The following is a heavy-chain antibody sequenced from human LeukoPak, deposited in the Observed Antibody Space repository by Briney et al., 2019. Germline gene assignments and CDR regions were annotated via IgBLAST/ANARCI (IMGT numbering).Heavy chain of an antibody. J-gene: IGHJ4*02. CDR1: GYTFTSYG. Sequence: ASVKVSCKASGYTFTSYGISWVRQAPGQGLEWMGWISAYNGNTNYAQKLQGRVTMTTDTSTSTAYMELRSLRSDDTAVYYCARDPLVVTASEENFDYWGQGTLVTVSS. CDR2: ISAYNGNT. V-gene: IGHV1-18*01. D-gene: IGHD2-21*02. CDR3: ARDPLVVTASEENFDY.